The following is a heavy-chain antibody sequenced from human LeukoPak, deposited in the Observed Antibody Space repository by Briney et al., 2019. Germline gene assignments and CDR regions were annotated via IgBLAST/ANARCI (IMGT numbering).Heavy chain of an antibody. CDR2: IKPNGGGT. CDR1: GYTLTGYY. V-gene: IGHV1-2*02. CDR3: ARRTRGYSYGLAFNYMGV. Sequence: ASVKVSCKASGYTLTGYYMHWVRQAPGQGLEWMGWIKPNGGGTKYAQKFKGRVTMTRDTSISTVYMELSRLRSDDTAVYYCARRTRGYSYGLAFNYMGVWGKGTTVTVSS. D-gene: IGHD5-18*01. J-gene: IGHJ6*03.